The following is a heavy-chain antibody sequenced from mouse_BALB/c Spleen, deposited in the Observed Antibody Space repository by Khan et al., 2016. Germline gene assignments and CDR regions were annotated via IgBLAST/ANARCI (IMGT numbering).Heavy chain of an antibody. J-gene: IGHJ2*01. Sequence: EVQLQESGPGLVKPSQSLSLTCSVTGYSITSGYYWNWIRQFPGNKLEWMGYISYDGSNNYNPSLKNRISITRDTSKHQFFLKLNSVTTEDTATYYCASGNWDFDYWGQGTTLTVSS. CDR3: ASGNWDFDY. CDR2: ISYDGSN. D-gene: IGHD4-1*01. V-gene: IGHV3-6*02. CDR1: GYSITSGYY.